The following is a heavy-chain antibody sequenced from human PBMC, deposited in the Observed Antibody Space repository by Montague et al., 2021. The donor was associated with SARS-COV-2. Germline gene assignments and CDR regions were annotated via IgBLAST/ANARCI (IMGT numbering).Heavy chain of an antibody. CDR1: GGSISRCY. J-gene: IGHJ6*03. Sequence: SETLSLTCTVSGGSISRCYWGGIRQLPGKGLEWIGYIYYSGSTNYNPSLKSRVTISVDTSKNQFSLKLSSVTAADTAVYYCAGTYYDFWSGFIHYYYMDVWGKGTTVTVSS. V-gene: IGHV4-59*01. D-gene: IGHD3-3*01. CDR3: AGTYYDFWSGFIHYYYMDV. CDR2: IYYSGST.